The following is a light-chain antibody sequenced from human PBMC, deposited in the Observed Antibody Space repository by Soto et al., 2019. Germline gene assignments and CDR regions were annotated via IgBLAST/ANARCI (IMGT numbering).Light chain of an antibody. Sequence: QSVLTQPPSASASLGASVTLTCTLSSGYSNYKVDWYQQRPGKGPRFVMRVGTGGIVGSKGDGIPDRFSVLGSGLNRYLTIKNIQEEDESDYHCGADHGSGSNFPLVFGGGTKLTVL. CDR1: SGYSNYK. CDR2: VGTGGIVG. V-gene: IGLV9-49*01. J-gene: IGLJ3*02. CDR3: GADHGSGSNFPLV.